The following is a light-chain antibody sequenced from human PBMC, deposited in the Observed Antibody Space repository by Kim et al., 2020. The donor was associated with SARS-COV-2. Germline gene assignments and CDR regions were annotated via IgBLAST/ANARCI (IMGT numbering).Light chain of an antibody. Sequence: SYELTQPPSVSVSPGQTARITCSGDALPKQYAYWYQQKPGQAPVLVIYKDSERPSGIPERFSGSSSGTTVTLTISGVHAEDEADYYCQSADSSGTYVVFGGGTKV. CDR2: KDS. CDR3: QSADSSGTYVV. J-gene: IGLJ2*01. CDR1: ALPKQY. V-gene: IGLV3-25*03.